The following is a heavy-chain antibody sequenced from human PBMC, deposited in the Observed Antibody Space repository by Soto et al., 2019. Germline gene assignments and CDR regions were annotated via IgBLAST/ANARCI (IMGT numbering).Heavy chain of an antibody. CDR3: ATFPARMFRGGIRPAADY. D-gene: IGHD3-10*01. CDR2: INHSGST. Sequence: QVQLQQWGAGLLKPSETLSLTCAVYGGSFSGYYWSWIRQPPGKGLEWIGEINHSGSTNYSPSLKSRVTMSVVKAQNQFSRKMGSVTAAVTAVYYCATFPARMFRGGIRPAADYWGQGTLVTVSS. CDR1: GGSFSGYY. V-gene: IGHV4-34*01. J-gene: IGHJ4*02.